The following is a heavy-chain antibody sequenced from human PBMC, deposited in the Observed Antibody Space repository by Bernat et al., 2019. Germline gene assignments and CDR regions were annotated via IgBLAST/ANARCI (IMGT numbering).Heavy chain of an antibody. CDR2: IIPIFNTT. D-gene: IGHD3-22*01. CDR3: ASDSSDYLN. Sequence: QVQLVQSGAEVKKPGSSVKVSCKASGGTFSSYAISWVRQAPGQGLEWMGGIIPIFNTTNYAQKFQGRVTITADKSTSTDYMELSSLRSEDTAVYYCASDSSDYLNWGQGTLVTVSS. J-gene: IGHJ4*02. V-gene: IGHV1-69*06. CDR1: GGTFSSYA.